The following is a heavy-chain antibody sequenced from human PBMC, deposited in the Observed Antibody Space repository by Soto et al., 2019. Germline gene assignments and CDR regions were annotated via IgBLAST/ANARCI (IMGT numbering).Heavy chain of an antibody. J-gene: IGHJ6*02. Sequence: QVQLQESGPGLVKPSETLSLTCTVSGGSISNYYWSWIRQPPGKGLGWIGYIYYIGSSNYNPSLKNLVTISVYTSKNQFSLKLSSVTAADTAVYYCARDKVEIGVSGTHYYYGMDVWGQGTTVTVSS. CDR2: IYYIGSS. V-gene: IGHV4-59*01. CDR3: ARDKVEIGVSGTHYYYGMDV. D-gene: IGHD3-22*01. CDR1: GGSISNYY.